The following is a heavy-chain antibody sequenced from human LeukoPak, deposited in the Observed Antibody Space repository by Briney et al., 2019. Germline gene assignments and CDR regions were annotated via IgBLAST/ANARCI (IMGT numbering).Heavy chain of an antibody. CDR2: MNPNSGNT. J-gene: IGHJ6*03. V-gene: IGHV1-8*01. CDR1: VYTFTSYD. D-gene: IGHD3-10*01. Sequence: GASVKVSCKASVYTFTSYDINWVRQATGQGLEWMGWMNPNSGNTGYAQKFQGRVTMTRNTSISTAYMELSSLRSEDTAVYYCARAVRGVIIKNYYYYYMDVWGKGTTVTVSS. CDR3: ARAVRGVIIKNYYYYYMDV.